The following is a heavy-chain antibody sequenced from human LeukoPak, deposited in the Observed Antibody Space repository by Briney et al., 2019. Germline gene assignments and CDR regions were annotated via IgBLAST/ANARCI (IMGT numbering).Heavy chain of an antibody. Sequence: PGGSLRLSCAASGFTFSKYAMSWVHQAPGKGLEWVSAISPSDGNTFYADSVKGRFTISRDNSMNTLSLHMNSLRAEDTALYYCAKDSSVPYGITEWGQGTLVTVSS. CDR3: AKDSSVPYGITE. CDR2: ISPSDGNT. V-gene: IGHV3-23*01. D-gene: IGHD4-17*01. J-gene: IGHJ4*02. CDR1: GFTFSKYA.